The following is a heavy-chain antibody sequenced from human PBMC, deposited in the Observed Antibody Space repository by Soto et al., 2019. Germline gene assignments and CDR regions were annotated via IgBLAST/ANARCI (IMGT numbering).Heavy chain of an antibody. CDR1: GGTFSSYA. D-gene: IGHD6-19*01. CDR3: AKPSGAIAVAGKNYYYGMDV. J-gene: IGHJ6*02. Sequence: QVQLVQSGAEVKKPGSSEKVSCKASGGTFSSYAISWVRQAPGQGLEWMGGIIPIFGTANYAQKFQGRVTITADDSTSTAYLELSSLRSEDTAVYYCAKPSGAIAVAGKNYYYGMDVWVQGTTVTVSS. V-gene: IGHV1-69*12. CDR2: IIPIFGTA.